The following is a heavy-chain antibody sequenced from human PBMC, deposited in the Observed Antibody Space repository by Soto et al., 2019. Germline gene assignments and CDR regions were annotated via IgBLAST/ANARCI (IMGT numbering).Heavy chain of an antibody. CDR2: VIPLFDTA. D-gene: IGHD3-16*01. CDR3: ATGGHNDGYNFYHGMDV. Sequence: QVQVVQTGPEVKKPGSSVNVSCKVSGGIFTNNAISWVRQAPGQGLEWLGGVIPLFDTAYYAQIFRGRLRLSEDGATTTAYMELSGLTSADTAVYCCATGGHNDGYNFYHGMDVWGEGTTVTVSA. V-gene: IGHV1-69*01. CDR1: GGIFTNNA. J-gene: IGHJ6*04.